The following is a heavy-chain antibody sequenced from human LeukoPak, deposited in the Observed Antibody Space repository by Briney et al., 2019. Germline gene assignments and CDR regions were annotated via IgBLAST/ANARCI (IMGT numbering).Heavy chain of an antibody. CDR2: IHPNSYT. CDR1: EYTFTAYY. D-gene: IGHD4-23*01. Sequence: ASVKVSCKACEYTFTAYYMLWLGQAPGQGLEWIGCIHPNSYTVCAQRFQRRVTITRDTSITTSHMELNKLTSDDTAVYYCARELGSVAASKAFDYWSQGTLVTVSS. CDR3: ARELGSVAASKAFDY. V-gene: IGHV1-2*02. J-gene: IGHJ4*02.